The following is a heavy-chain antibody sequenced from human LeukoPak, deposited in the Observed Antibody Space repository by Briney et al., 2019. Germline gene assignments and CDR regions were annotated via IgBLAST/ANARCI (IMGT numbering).Heavy chain of an antibody. V-gene: IGHV3-23*01. CDR1: GFTFSSYA. D-gene: IGHD2-15*01. Sequence: PPGGSLRLSCAASGFTFSSYAMSWVRQAPGKGLEWVSAISGSGGSTYYADSVKGRFTISRDNSKNTLYLQMNSLRAEDTAVYYCAKGGYCSGGSCYAVGPTDLYFDYWGQGTLVTVSS. CDR2: ISGSGGST. J-gene: IGHJ4*02. CDR3: AKGGYCSGGSCYAVGPTDLYFDY.